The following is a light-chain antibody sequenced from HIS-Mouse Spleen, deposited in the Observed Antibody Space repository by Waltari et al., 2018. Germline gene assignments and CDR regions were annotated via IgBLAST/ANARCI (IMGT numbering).Light chain of an antibody. CDR1: QSVLYSSNNKNY. CDR2: WAS. CDR3: QQYYSTPT. V-gene: IGKV4-1*01. Sequence: DIVMTQSPDSLAVPLGERATINCKSRQSVLYSSNNKNYLAWYQQKPGQPPKLLIYWASTRESGVPDRFSGSGSGTDFTLTISSLQAEDVAVYYCQQYYSTPTFGGGTKVEIK. J-gene: IGKJ4*01.